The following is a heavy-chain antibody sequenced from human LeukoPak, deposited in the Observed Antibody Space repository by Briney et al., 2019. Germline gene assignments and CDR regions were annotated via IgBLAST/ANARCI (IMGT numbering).Heavy chain of an antibody. D-gene: IGHD5-24*01. CDR3: ARDLIPVGWLQLRTESGFDY. CDR2: ISSSSSYI. J-gene: IGHJ4*02. V-gene: IGHV3-21*01. Sequence: PGGSLRLSCAASGFTFSSYSMNWVRQAPGKGLEWVSSISSSSSYIYYADSVKGRFTTSRDNAKNSLYLQMNSLRAEDTAVYYCARDLIPVGWLQLRTESGFDYWGQGTLVTVSS. CDR1: GFTFSSYS.